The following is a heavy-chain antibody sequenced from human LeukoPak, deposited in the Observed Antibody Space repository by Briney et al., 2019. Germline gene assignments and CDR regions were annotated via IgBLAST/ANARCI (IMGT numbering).Heavy chain of an antibody. V-gene: IGHV3-9*01. Sequence: PGRSLRLSCEASGFTFDDYAMHWVRQAPGKGLEWVSGISWNSGSIGYADSVKGRFTISRDNAKNSLYLQMNSLRAEDTAVYYCARDWGASTGTDIWGQGTMVTVSS. D-gene: IGHD1-26*01. CDR3: ARDWGASTGTDI. CDR2: ISWNSGSI. J-gene: IGHJ3*02. CDR1: GFTFDDYA.